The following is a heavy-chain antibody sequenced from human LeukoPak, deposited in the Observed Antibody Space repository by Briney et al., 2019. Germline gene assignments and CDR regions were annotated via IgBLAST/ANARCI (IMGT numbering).Heavy chain of an antibody. J-gene: IGHJ4*02. V-gene: IGHV4-4*07. Sequence: PSETLSLTCTVSGGSISNYHWSWIRQPAGKGPEWIGQNHTSGSTNYNPPLKSRVTMSIDTPENQVSLTIRSVTAADTAIYYCARRDISTGWSFDYWGQGTLVTVSS. CDR2: NHTSGST. CDR1: GGSISNYH. D-gene: IGHD6-19*01. CDR3: ARRDISTGWSFDY.